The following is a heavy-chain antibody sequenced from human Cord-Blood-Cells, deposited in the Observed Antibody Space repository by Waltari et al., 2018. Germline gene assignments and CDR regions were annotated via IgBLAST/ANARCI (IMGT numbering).Heavy chain of an antibody. Sequence: QVQLQESGPGLVKPSETLSLTCTVSGGSISSHYWSWIRQPPGKGLEWIGYIYYSGSTNYNPSLKSRVTISVDTSKNQFSLKLSSMTAADTAVYYCATSLTGQIGAFDIWGQGTMVTVSS. CDR3: ATSLTGQIGAFDI. CDR2: IYYSGST. V-gene: IGHV4-59*11. CDR1: GGSISSHY. D-gene: IGHD3-9*01. J-gene: IGHJ3*02.